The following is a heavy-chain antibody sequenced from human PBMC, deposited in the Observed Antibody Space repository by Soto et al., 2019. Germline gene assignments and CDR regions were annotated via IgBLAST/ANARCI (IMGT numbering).Heavy chain of an antibody. CDR1: GFTFSSYG. CDR3: AKGAITMIRY. D-gene: IGHD3-22*01. V-gene: IGHV3-30*18. CDR2: ISYDGSNK. J-gene: IGHJ4*02. Sequence: GGSLRLSCAASGFTFSSYGMHWVRQAPGKGLEWVAVISYDGSNKYYADSVKGRFTISRDNSKNTLYLQMNSLRAEDTAVYYCAKGAITMIRYWGQGTLVTVSS.